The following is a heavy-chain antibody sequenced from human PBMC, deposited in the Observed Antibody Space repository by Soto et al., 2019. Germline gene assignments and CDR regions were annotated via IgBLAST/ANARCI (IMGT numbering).Heavy chain of an antibody. CDR3: ARTPTRITMVRGVRRTYYYGMDV. CDR1: GFTFSSYG. Sequence: GGSLRLSCAASGFTFSSYGMHWVRQAPGKGLEWVAVIWYDGSNKYYADSVKGRFTISRDNSKNTLYLQMNSLRAEDTAVYYCARTPTRITMVRGVRRTYYYGMDVWGQGTTVTVSS. D-gene: IGHD3-10*01. J-gene: IGHJ6*02. V-gene: IGHV3-33*01. CDR2: IWYDGSNK.